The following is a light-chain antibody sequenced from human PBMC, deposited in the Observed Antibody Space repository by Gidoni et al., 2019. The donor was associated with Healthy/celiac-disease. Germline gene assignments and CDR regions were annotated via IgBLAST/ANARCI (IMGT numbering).Light chain of an antibody. CDR1: QSVSSN. CDR3: QQYNNWPPYT. Sequence: EIVMTQSPATLSVSPGERATLSCRASQSVSSNLAWYQQKPGQAPTLLIYGASTRATGIPARFSGSGSGTEFTLTISILQSEDFAVYYCQQYNNWPPYTFGQGTKLEIK. CDR2: GAS. J-gene: IGKJ2*01. V-gene: IGKV3-15*01.